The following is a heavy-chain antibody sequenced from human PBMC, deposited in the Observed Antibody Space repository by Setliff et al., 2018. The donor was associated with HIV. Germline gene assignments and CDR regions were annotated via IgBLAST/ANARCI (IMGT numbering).Heavy chain of an antibody. CDR2: IEPSSGGT. CDR3: ARGPSVRSSGWYGGGDL. V-gene: IGHV1-2*06. CDR1: GYTFTAYY. Sequence: ASVKVSCKASGYTFTAYYIHWVRQAPGHELQLMGRIEPSSGGTNYIQKFQGRVTITRDTSISTAYMELSRLRSDDTAVYYCARGPSVRSSGWYGGGDLWGRGTLVTVSS. D-gene: IGHD6-19*01. J-gene: IGHJ2*01.